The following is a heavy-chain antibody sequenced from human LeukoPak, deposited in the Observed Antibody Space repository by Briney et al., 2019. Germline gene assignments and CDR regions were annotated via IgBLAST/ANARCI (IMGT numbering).Heavy chain of an antibody. D-gene: IGHD3-10*01. CDR1: GGSFSGYY. CDR3: ATMVRGEPPYFDY. J-gene: IGHJ4*02. V-gene: IGHV4-34*01. CDR2: INHSGST. Sequence: SETLSLTCAVYGGSFSGYYWSWIRQPPGKGLEWIGEINHSGSTNYNPSLKSRVTISVDTSKNQLSLKLSSVTAADTAVYYCATMVRGEPPYFDYWGQGTLVTVSS.